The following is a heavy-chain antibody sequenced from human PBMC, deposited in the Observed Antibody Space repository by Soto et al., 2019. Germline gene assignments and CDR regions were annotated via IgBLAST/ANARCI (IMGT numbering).Heavy chain of an antibody. CDR3: ARVPWYYYDSSGLICFDY. Sequence: QVQLVQSGAEVKKPGASVKVSCKASGYTFTSYGISWVRQAPGQGLEWMGWISAYDGNTNYAQKLQGRVTMTTDTSTSTAYMELRSLRSDDTAVYYCARVPWYYYDSSGLICFDYWGQGTLVTVSS. V-gene: IGHV1-18*01. J-gene: IGHJ4*02. D-gene: IGHD3-22*01. CDR1: GYTFTSYG. CDR2: ISAYDGNT.